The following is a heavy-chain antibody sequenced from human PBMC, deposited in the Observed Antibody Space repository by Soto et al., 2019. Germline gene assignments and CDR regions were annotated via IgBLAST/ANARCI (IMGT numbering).Heavy chain of an antibody. CDR1: GFTFSSYA. V-gene: IGHV3-23*01. CDR3: ANTPLLSYDFDY. J-gene: IGHJ4*02. CDR2: ISGSGGST. Sequence: QPGGSLRLSCAASGFTFSSYAMSWVRQAPGKGPEWVSAISGSGGSTYYADSVKGRFTISRDNSKNTLYLQMNSLRAEDTAVYYCANTPLLSYDFDYWGQGTLVTVSS. D-gene: IGHD3-16*01.